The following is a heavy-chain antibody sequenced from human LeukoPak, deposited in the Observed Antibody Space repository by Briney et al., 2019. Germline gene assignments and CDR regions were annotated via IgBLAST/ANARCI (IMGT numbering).Heavy chain of an antibody. J-gene: IGHJ3*02. Sequence: ASVKVSCKASGYTFTGYYMHWVRQAPGQGLEWMGWINPNSGGTNYAQKFQGWVTMTRDTSISTAYMELSRLRSDDTAVYYCARDIGDATHDAFDMWGQGTMVTVSS. V-gene: IGHV1-2*04. CDR1: GYTFTGYY. CDR2: INPNSGGT. D-gene: IGHD2-21*02. CDR3: ARDIGDATHDAFDM.